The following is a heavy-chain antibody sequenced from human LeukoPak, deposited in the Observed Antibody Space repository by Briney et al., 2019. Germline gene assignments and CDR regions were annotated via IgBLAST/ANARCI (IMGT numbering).Heavy chain of an antibody. D-gene: IGHD3-3*01. J-gene: IGHJ6*03. CDR2: MNPNSGNT. Sequence: ASVKVSCKASGYTFTSYDINWVRQATGQGLEWMGWMNPNSGNTGYAQKFQGRVTMTRNTSISTAYMELSSLRSEDTAVYYCARTVGITIFGVVIRNYYYYYMDVWGKGTTVTVSS. CDR1: GYTFTSYD. V-gene: IGHV1-8*01. CDR3: ARTVGITIFGVVIRNYYYYYMDV.